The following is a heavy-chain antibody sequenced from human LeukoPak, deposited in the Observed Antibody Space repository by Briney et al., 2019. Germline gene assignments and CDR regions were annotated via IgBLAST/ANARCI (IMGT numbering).Heavy chain of an antibody. CDR3: ARDLTTSFNVFDH. CDR1: GFTFSTYS. V-gene: IGHV3-48*02. J-gene: IGHJ4*02. D-gene: IGHD3-22*01. CDR2: ITSGSTTI. Sequence: GGSLRLSCAVSGFTFSTYSVNWVRQAPGKGLEWVSYITSGSTTIYYADSVKGRFTLSRDNAKNSLYLQMNSLRDEDTAVYFCARDLTTSFNVFDHWGQGTLVTVSS.